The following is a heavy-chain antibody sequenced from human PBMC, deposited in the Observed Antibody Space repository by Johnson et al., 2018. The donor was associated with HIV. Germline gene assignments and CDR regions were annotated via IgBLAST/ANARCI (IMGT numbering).Heavy chain of an antibody. D-gene: IGHD3-9*01. CDR2: IRYDGSNK. V-gene: IGHV3-30*02. CDR1: GFTFSSYG. J-gene: IGHJ3*02. CDR3: AKDGPVLRYFDWSDAFDI. Sequence: QMLLVESGGGVVQPGRSLRLSCAASGFTFSSYGMHWVRQAPGKGLEWVAFIRYDGSNKYYADSVKGRFTISRDNSKNTLYLQMNSLRAEDTAVYYCAKDGPVLRYFDWSDAFDIWGQGTMVTVSS.